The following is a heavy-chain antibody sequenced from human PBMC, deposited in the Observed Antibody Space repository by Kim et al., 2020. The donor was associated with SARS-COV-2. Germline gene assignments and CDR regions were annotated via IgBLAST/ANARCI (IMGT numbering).Heavy chain of an antibody. Sequence: GGSLRLSCAASGFTFSSYAMSWVRQAPGKGLEWVSAISGSGGSTYYADSVKGRFTISRDNSKNTLYLQMNSLRAEDTAVYYCANSGFHFRLYDYIWGSYRPYYYMDVWGKGTTVTVSS. CDR3: ANSGFHFRLYDYIWGSYRPYYYMDV. V-gene: IGHV3-23*01. J-gene: IGHJ6*03. D-gene: IGHD3-16*02. CDR2: ISGSGGST. CDR1: GFTFSSYA.